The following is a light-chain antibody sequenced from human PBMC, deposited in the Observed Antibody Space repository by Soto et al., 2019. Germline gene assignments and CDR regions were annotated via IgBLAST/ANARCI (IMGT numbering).Light chain of an antibody. Sequence: QSALTQPPSASGSPGQSVTISCTGTSSDVGAYNYVSWYQQYPGKAPKLMIYEVSKRPSGVPDRFSGSQSGKTASLTVSGLQTEDEAYYYCTSYAGNNSWVFGGGTKLTVL. CDR1: SSDVGAYNY. CDR3: TSYAGNNSWV. J-gene: IGLJ3*02. V-gene: IGLV2-8*01. CDR2: EVS.